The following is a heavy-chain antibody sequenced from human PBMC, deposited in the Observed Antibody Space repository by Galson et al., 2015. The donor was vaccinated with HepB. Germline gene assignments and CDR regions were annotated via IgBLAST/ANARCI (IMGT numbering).Heavy chain of an antibody. CDR3: VRVFFGSERYSAYWYFDL. CDR2: IRNRANNYAT. Sequence: SLRLSCAASGFTFSGSGIHWVRLASGKGLEWVGRIRNRANNYATAYAASVRGRFTVSRDNARNSLYLQMNSLRDQDAAVYSCVRVFFGSERYSAYWYFDLWGRGTLVTVSS. D-gene: IGHD3-10*01. J-gene: IGHJ2*01. CDR1: GFTFSGSG. V-gene: IGHV3-73*01.